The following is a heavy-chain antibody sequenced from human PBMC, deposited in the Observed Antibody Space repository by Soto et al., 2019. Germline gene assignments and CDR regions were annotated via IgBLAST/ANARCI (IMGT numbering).Heavy chain of an antibody. Sequence: GESLKISCKGSGSSFTSYWISWVRQMPGKGLEWMGRIDPSDSYTNYSPSFQGHVTISADKSISTAYLQWSSLKASDTAMYYCARLSAYSSGWDYGMDVWGQGTTVTVSS. V-gene: IGHV5-10-1*01. CDR3: ARLSAYSSGWDYGMDV. J-gene: IGHJ6*02. CDR1: GSSFTSYW. D-gene: IGHD6-19*01. CDR2: IDPSDSYT.